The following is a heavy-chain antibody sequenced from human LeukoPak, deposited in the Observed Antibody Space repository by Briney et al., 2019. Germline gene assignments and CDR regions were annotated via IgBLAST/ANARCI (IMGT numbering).Heavy chain of an antibody. Sequence: SETLSLTCTVSGGSISSGSYYWSWIRQPAGKGLEWIGRIYTSGSTNYNPSLKGRVTISVDTSKNQFSLKLSSVTAADTAVYYCASLYSSSWPDAFDIWGQGTMVTVSS. CDR2: IYTSGST. CDR3: ASLYSSSWPDAFDI. J-gene: IGHJ3*02. CDR1: GGSISSGSYY. V-gene: IGHV4-61*02. D-gene: IGHD6-13*01.